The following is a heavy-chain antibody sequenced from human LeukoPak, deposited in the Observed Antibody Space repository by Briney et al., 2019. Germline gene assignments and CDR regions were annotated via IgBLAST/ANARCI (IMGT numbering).Heavy chain of an antibody. V-gene: IGHV3-74*01. CDR1: GFNLRTYW. CDR3: ARDPGYYYYGMDV. Sequence: PGGSLRLSCAVTGFNLRTYWIHWVRHSPGRGLEWVARINGEGSRISYADSVRGRFTICRDNAKNTAYLQMNSLRAEDTALYYCARDPGYYYYGMDVWGQGTTVVVSS. J-gene: IGHJ6*02. CDR2: INGEGSRI.